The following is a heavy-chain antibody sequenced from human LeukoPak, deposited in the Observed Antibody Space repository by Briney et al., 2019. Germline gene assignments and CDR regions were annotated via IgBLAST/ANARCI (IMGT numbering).Heavy chain of an antibody. D-gene: IGHD2-21*01. V-gene: IGHV5-51*01. Sequence: GESLKISCKGSGYSLTSHLIAWVRQMPGEGLEWMGIIHPGDSSARYSPSFQGQVTVSVDKSISTAYLQWNSLKASDTAMYYCARELWGNLDYWGQGTLVTVSS. J-gene: IGHJ4*02. CDR3: ARELWGNLDY. CDR2: IHPGDSSA. CDR1: GYSLTSHL.